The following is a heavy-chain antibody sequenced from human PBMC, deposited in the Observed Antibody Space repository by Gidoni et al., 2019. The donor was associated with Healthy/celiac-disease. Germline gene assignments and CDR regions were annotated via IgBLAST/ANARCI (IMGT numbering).Heavy chain of an antibody. Sequence: QLQLQESGPGLVKPSETLSLTCTVSGGSISSSSYYLGWIRQPPGKGLEWIGSIYYSGSTYYNPSLKSRVTISVDTSKNQFSLKLSSVTAADTTVYYCARQSAVLQLLWFGEESRTPDWFDPWGQGTLVTVSS. CDR2: IYYSGST. CDR1: GGSISSSSYY. V-gene: IGHV4-39*01. D-gene: IGHD3-10*01. CDR3: ARQSAVLQLLWFGEESRTPDWFDP. J-gene: IGHJ5*02.